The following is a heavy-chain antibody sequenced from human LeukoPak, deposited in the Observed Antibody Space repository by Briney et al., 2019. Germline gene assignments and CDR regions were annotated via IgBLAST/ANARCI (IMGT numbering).Heavy chain of an antibody. Sequence: GRSLRLSCAASGFTFGHYAMHWVRQAPGRGLEWVSGVSWNSGTINYVGSVRGRFTISRDNAKNFLYLQMNSLRAEDTALYYCAKDPDYGDYVYAFDIWGQGTMVTVSS. J-gene: IGHJ3*02. CDR2: VSWNSGTI. D-gene: IGHD4-17*01. V-gene: IGHV3-9*01. CDR3: AKDPDYGDYVYAFDI. CDR1: GFTFGHYA.